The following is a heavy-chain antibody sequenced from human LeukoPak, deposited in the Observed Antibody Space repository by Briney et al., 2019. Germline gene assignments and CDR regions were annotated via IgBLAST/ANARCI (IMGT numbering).Heavy chain of an antibody. CDR2: INPNSGGT. V-gene: IGHV1-2*02. CDR1: GYTFTGYY. J-gene: IGHJ6*03. Sequence: ASVKVSCKASGYTFTGYYMHWVRQAPGQGLECMGWINPNSGGTNYAQKFQGRVTMTRDTSISTAYMELSRLRSDDTAVYYCARDNRKVVPAANIYYYYMDVWGKGTTVTVSS. CDR3: ARDNRKVVPAANIYYYYMDV. D-gene: IGHD2-2*01.